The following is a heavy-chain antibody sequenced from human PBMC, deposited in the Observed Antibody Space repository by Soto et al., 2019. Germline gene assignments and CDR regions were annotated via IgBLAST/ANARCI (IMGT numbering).Heavy chain of an antibody. CDR2: ISGSGGST. D-gene: IGHD6-6*01. Sequence: EVQLLESGGGLVQPGGSLRLSCAASGFTFSSYAMSWVRQAPGKGLEWVSAISGSGGSTYYADSVKGRFTISRDNSKNTLYLQMNSLRVEDTAVYYCAKDPRSSSSGGMWYFDYWGQGTLVTVSS. CDR1: GFTFSSYA. V-gene: IGHV3-23*01. J-gene: IGHJ4*02. CDR3: AKDPRSSSSGGMWYFDY.